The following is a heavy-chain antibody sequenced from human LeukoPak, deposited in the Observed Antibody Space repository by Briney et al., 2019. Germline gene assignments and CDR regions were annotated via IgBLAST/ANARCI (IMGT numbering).Heavy chain of an antibody. CDR3: ARDRYGDYAVDY. CDR2: ISTSSYI. D-gene: IGHD4-17*01. J-gene: IGHJ4*02. Sequence: PGGSLRLSCAASGFTFSTYSMNWVRQAPGKGLEWVSSISTSSYIYYADSVKGRFTIPRDNAKNSLYLQMNSLRAEDTAVYYCARDRYGDYAVDYWGQGTLVTVSS. CDR1: GFTFSTYS. V-gene: IGHV3-21*01.